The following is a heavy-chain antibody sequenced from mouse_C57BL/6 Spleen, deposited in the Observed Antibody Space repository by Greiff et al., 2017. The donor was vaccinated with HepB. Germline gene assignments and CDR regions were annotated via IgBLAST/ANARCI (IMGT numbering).Heavy chain of an antibody. Sequence: EVKLMESGPELVKPGASVKITCKASGYSFTGYYMNWVKQSPEKSLEWIGEINPSTGGTTYNQKFKAKATLTVDKSSSTAYMQLKSLTSEDSAVYYCARRGNLDYWGQGTTLTVSS. CDR3: ARRGNLDY. V-gene: IGHV1-42*01. CDR2: INPSTGGT. CDR1: GYSFTGYY. D-gene: IGHD1-1*02. J-gene: IGHJ2*01.